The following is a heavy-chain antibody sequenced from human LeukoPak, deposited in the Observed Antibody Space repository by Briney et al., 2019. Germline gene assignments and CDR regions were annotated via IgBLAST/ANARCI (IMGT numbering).Heavy chain of an antibody. CDR1: GDSISSGGYH. CDR2: IYNSGSP. CDR3: ARDHTGNGHFDY. J-gene: IGHJ4*02. D-gene: IGHD1-1*01. V-gene: IGHV4-31*03. Sequence: SQTLSLTCTVSGDSISSGGYHWSWSRQHPGKGLEWIGHIYNSGSPFYNTSLKSRVTISVDTSKNQFSLKLSSVTAADTAVYFCARDHTGNGHFDYWGQGTLVTVSS.